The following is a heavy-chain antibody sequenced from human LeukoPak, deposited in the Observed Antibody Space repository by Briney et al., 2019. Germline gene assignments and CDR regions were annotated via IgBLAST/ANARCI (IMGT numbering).Heavy chain of an antibody. CDR1: GFTFSSYW. CDR3: ARDGDGDYVDY. D-gene: IGHD2-21*02. V-gene: IGHV3-74*01. J-gene: IGHJ4*02. CDR2: INSDGSST. Sequence: PGGSLRLSCAASGFTFSSYWMHWARQAPGKGLVWVSRINSDGSSTSYADSVKGRFTISRDNAKNTLYLQMNSLRAEDTAVYYCARDGDGDYVDYWGQGTLVTVSS.